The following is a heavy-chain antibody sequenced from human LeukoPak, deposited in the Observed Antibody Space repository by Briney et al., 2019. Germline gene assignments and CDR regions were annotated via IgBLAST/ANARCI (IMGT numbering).Heavy chain of an antibody. J-gene: IGHJ3*02. CDR3: ARVLPHRHLRYGYYGRRGYAFDI. CDR1: GGXISSGGYY. CDR2: IYYSGST. Sequence: PSQTLSLTCTVSGGXISSGGYYWSWIRQHPGKGLEWIGYIYYSGSTYYNPSLKSRVIISVDTSKNQFSLKLSSVTAADTAVYYCARVLPHRHLRYGYYGRRGYAFDIWGQGTLVTVSS. D-gene: IGHD4-17*01. V-gene: IGHV4-31*03.